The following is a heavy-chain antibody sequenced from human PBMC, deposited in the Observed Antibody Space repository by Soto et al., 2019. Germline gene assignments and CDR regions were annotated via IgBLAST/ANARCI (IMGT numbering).Heavy chain of an antibody. J-gene: IGHJ6*02. CDR2: IYYSGST. CDR1: GGSISSYY. Sequence: SETLSLTCTVSGGSISSYYWSWIRQPPGKGLEWIGYIYYSGSTNYNPSLKSRVTISVDTSKNQFSLKLRSVTAADTAVYYCARELRGCVSTSCCQGGYYYYGMDVWGQGTTVTVSS. D-gene: IGHD2-2*01. CDR3: ARELRGCVSTSCCQGGYYYYGMDV. V-gene: IGHV4-59*01.